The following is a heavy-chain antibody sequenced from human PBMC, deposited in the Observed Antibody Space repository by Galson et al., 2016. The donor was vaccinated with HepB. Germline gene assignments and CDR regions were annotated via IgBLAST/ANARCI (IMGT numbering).Heavy chain of an antibody. CDR3: ASRLRGDSYDSRTVVDS. Sequence: SETLSLTCTVSGDSVSRSTHYWAWIRQAPGKGLEWIGIIYYGGSNFSNPSLTSRVTIPVDPSKNQLSLKLTSVTAADTAVYYWASRLRGDSYDSRTVVDSWGQGTLVTVSS. V-gene: IGHV4-39*01. J-gene: IGHJ4*02. CDR2: IYYGGSN. D-gene: IGHD3-22*01. CDR1: GDSVSRSTHY.